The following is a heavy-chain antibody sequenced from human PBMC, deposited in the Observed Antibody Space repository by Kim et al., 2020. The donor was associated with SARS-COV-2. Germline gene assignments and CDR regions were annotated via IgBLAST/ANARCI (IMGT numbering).Heavy chain of an antibody. CDR1: GFTFSSYS. V-gene: IGHV3-21*01. CDR2: ISSSSSYI. CDR3: AREGSSGIDYFDY. D-gene: IGHD6-19*01. Sequence: GGSLRLSCAASGFTFSSYSMNWVRQAPGKGLEWVSSISSSSSYIYYADSVKGRFTISRDNAKNSLYLQMNSLRAEDTAVYYCAREGSSGIDYFDYWRQGTLVTVSS. J-gene: IGHJ4*02.